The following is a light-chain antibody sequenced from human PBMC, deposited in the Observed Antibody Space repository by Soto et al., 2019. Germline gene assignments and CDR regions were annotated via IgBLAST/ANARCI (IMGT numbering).Light chain of an antibody. CDR1: SSDVGGYNY. V-gene: IGLV2-14*01. CDR3: SSYTSSSTLLYV. J-gene: IGLJ1*01. Sequence: QSVLTQPASVSGSPGQSITISCTATSSDVGGYNYVSWYQQHPGKAPKLMLYDVSNRPSGVSNRFSGSKSGNTASLTISGLQAEDEADYYCSSYTSSSTLLYVFGTGTKLTVL. CDR2: DVS.